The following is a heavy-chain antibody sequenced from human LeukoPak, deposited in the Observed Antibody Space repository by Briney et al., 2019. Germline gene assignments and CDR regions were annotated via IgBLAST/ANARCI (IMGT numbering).Heavy chain of an antibody. J-gene: IGHJ4*02. D-gene: IGHD2-21*02. CDR3: ARGCSTASIHSCCGNCYFGDY. CDR2: INPNSGGT. CDR1: GYTFTGNH. V-gene: IGHV1-2*02. Sequence: ASVKVSCKASGYTFTGNHMHWVRQAPGQGLEWTGWINPNSGGTNYAQKFQGRVIMTRDTSISTAYMELRRLGSDGTAVYYCARGCSTASIHSCCGNCYFGDYWGQGTLVTVSS.